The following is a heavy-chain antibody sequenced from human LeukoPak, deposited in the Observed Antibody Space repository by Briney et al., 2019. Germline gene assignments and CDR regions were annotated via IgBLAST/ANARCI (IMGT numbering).Heavy chain of an antibody. Sequence: GGSLRLSCAASGFTFSKYWMLWVRQAPGKGLKSVSRINTDGTVTTYADSVKGRFTVSRDNADNTLFLQMNSVRDEDTDVYYCATKQGLAPPTACWGQGTSVTVSS. V-gene: IGHV3-74*01. J-gene: IGHJ6*02. CDR2: INTDGTVT. CDR3: ATKQGLAPPTAC. CDR1: GFTFSKYW. D-gene: IGHD6-19*01.